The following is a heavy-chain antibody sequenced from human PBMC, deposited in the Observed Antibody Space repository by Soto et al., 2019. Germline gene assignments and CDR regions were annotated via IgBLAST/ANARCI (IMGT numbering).Heavy chain of an antibody. CDR1: GFKFDDYV. V-gene: IGHV3-9*01. D-gene: IGHD2-21*02. CDR2: ISRNGDMI. J-gene: IGHJ5*02. CDR3: IRGNCGGDCYPLVGWFDP. Sequence: EVQLVESGGGLVQPGGSLRVSCGASGFKFDDYVMHWVRQVPGKGLEWVAGISRNGDMIGYADSVKGRFTISRDNAKNSLYLHMNSLGVDDTAVYYCIRGNCGGDCYPLVGWFDPWGQGTLVNVSA.